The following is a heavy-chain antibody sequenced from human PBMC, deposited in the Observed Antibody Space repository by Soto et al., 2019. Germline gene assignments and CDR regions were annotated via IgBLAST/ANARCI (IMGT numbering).Heavy chain of an antibody. D-gene: IGHD1-26*01. J-gene: IGHJ4*02. CDR2: IYYSGST. Sequence: PSETLSLTCTVSGGSISSGGYYWSWIRQHPGKGLEWIGYIYYSGSTYYNPSLKSRVTISVDTSKNQISLKVSSVTAADTAVYYCTRGSGSYYSLYWGQGTLVTSPQ. CDR3: TRGSGSYYSLY. V-gene: IGHV4-31*03. CDR1: GGSISSGGYY.